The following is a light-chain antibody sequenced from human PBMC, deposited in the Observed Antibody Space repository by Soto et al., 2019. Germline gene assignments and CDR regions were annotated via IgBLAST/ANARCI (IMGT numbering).Light chain of an antibody. CDR2: ANN. V-gene: IGLV1-40*01. Sequence: QSALTQPPSVSGAPGQKITISCTGSSSNIGAGYDVHWFQQLPGRAPKLLIYANNNRPSGVPDRFSGSTSGTSASLAITGLQAEDEANYYCQSHDSSLSVVFGGGTKLTVL. CDR3: QSHDSSLSVV. J-gene: IGLJ2*01. CDR1: SSNIGAGYD.